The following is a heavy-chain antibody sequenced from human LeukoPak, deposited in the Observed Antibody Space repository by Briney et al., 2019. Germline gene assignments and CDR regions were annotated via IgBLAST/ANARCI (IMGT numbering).Heavy chain of an antibody. CDR3: ATLLYSSSWYYFDY. Sequence: PGGSLRLSCAASGFTFNSYEMNWVRQAPGKGLEWVSYISSSGSTIYYADSVKGRFTISRDNAKNSLYLQMNSLRAEDTAVYYCATLLYSSSWYYFDYWGQGTLVTVSS. V-gene: IGHV3-48*03. CDR1: GFTFNSYE. D-gene: IGHD6-13*01. CDR2: ISSSGSTI. J-gene: IGHJ4*02.